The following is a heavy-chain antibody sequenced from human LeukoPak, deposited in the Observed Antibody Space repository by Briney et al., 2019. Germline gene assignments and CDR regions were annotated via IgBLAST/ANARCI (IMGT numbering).Heavy chain of an antibody. CDR3: ARDGGSYLEGAFDI. J-gene: IGHJ3*02. CDR2: IWYDGSNK. D-gene: IGHD1-26*01. V-gene: IGHV3-33*01. Sequence: PPGGSLRLSCAASGFTFSSYGMHWVRQAPGKGLEWVAVIWYDGSNKYYADSVKGRFTISRDNSKNTLYLQMNSLRAEDTAVYYCARDGGSYLEGAFDIWGQGTMVTVSS. CDR1: GFTFSSYG.